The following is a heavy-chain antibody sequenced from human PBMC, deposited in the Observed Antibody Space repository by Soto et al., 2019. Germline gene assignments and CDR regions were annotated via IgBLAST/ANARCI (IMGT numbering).Heavy chain of an antibody. CDR2: ISQGGDT. J-gene: IGHJ4*02. CDR3: ASLSGYRYYFDY. D-gene: IGHD2-15*01. Sequence: QQQLQESGSGLVKPLETLSLACTVSGLSIDRGAYSWSWIRQPPGKGLEWVGSISQGGDTYYNPSLTGRITISVDRPRNQVPPNLTSVTAADTAVYYCASLSGYRYYFDYWGQGILVTVSS. CDR1: GLSIDRGAYS. V-gene: IGHV4-30-2*01.